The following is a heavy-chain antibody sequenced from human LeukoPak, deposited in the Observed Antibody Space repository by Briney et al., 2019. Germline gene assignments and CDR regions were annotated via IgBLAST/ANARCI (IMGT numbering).Heavy chain of an antibody. J-gene: IGHJ4*02. Sequence: GGSLRLSCAAWGFTFSSYGMHWVRQAPGKGLEGVAFIHFDGSTKYSGDSVQGRFTISRDNSRNILYLQMNNLRPEDTAFYYCAKDQCTRTSCDGYPGYWGQGTLVTVSS. D-gene: IGHD2-2*01. CDR3: AKDQCTRTSCDGYPGY. CDR2: IHFDGSTK. V-gene: IGHV3-30*02. CDR1: GFTFSSYG.